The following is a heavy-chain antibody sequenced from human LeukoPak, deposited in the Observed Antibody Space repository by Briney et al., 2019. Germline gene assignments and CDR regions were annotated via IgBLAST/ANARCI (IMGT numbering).Heavy chain of an antibody. CDR1: GYTFTSYG. V-gene: IGHV1-18*01. J-gene: IGHJ4*02. D-gene: IGHD3-10*01. CDR2: ISAYNGNT. CDR3: ARALLTNYGSGSYYGFDY. Sequence: ASVKVSCKASGYTFTSYGISWVRQAPGQGLEWKGWISAYNGNTNYAQKLQGRVTMTTDTSTSTAYMELRSLRSDDTAVYYCARALLTNYGSGSYYGFDYWGQGTLVTVSS.